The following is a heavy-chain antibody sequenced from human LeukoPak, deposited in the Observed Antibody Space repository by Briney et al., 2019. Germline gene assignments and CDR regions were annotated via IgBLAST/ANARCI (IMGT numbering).Heavy chain of an antibody. CDR2: IYYSGST. CDR3: ARQDSSGWYGIHDY. Sequence: SETLSLTCTVSGGSISSSSYYWGWIRQPPGKGLEWIGSIYYSGSTYYNPSLKSRVTISVDTSKNQFSLKLSSVTAADTAVYYCARQDSSGWYGIHDYWGQGTLVTVSS. CDR1: GGSISSSSYY. D-gene: IGHD6-19*01. J-gene: IGHJ4*02. V-gene: IGHV4-39*01.